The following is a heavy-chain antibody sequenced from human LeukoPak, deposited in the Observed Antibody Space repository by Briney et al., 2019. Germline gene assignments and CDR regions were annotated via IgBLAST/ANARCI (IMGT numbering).Heavy chain of an antibody. Sequence: TSVKVSCKASGYTFTSYDINWVRQATGQGLEWMGWMNPNSGNTGYAQKFQGRVTMTRNTSISTAYMELSSLRSEDTAVYYCARGGKWLRFPYYWGQGTLVTVSP. V-gene: IGHV1-8*01. J-gene: IGHJ4*02. CDR3: ARGGKWLRFPYY. CDR2: MNPNSGNT. D-gene: IGHD5-12*01. CDR1: GYTFTSYD.